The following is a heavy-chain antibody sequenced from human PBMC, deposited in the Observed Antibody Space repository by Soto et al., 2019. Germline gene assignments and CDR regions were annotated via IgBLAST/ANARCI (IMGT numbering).Heavy chain of an antibody. J-gene: IGHJ4*02. V-gene: IGHV5-51*01. D-gene: IGHD2-2*02. CDR3: ARQTYCSSTSCYTVDS. CDR2: IYLGDSDT. Sequence: ESLKMSCKGSGYSFASYGVGWVRQIPGKGLEWMGIIYLGDSDTRYSPSFQGQVTISADKSISTAYLQWSSLKASDTAMYYCARQTYCSSTSCYTVDSWGQGTLVTVSS. CDR1: GYSFASYG.